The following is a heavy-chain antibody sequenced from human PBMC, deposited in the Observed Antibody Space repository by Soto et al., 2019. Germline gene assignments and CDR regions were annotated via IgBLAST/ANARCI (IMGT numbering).Heavy chain of an antibody. Sequence: PGWSLRLACEASGFIFKMYWMQWVRQVPGQGPQWVARITDDGSTTYYAASVEGRFTISRDNAKNALYLQMTSLRPDDTAVYYCTRGPRPTSIGTGVFWGQGTLVTVSS. CDR3: TRGPRPTSIGTGVF. CDR2: ITDDGSTT. D-gene: IGHD3-10*01. CDR1: GFIFKMYW. V-gene: IGHV3-74*01. J-gene: IGHJ4*02.